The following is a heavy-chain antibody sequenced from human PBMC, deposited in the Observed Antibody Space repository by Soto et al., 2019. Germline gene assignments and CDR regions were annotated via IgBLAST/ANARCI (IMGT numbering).Heavy chain of an antibody. V-gene: IGHV4-59*06. CDR2: IYYSGST. D-gene: IGHD1-20*01. J-gene: IGHJ5*02. CDR3: ARVGGINWFDP. Sequence: SETLSLTCTVSGGSISSYYWSWIRQHPGKGLEWIGYIYYSGSTYYNPSLKSRVTISVDTSKNQFSLKLSSVTAADTAVYYCARVGGINWFDPRAQRTPVTVSS. CDR1: GGSISSYY.